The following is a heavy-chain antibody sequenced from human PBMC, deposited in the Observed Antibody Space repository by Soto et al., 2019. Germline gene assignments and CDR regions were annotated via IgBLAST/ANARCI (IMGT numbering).Heavy chain of an antibody. Sequence: EVQLVQSGAEVKKPGESLKISCKGSGYSFTSYWIGWVRQMPGKGLEWMGIIYPGDSDTRYSPSFQGQVTISADKSISTAYLQWSSLKASDTAMYYCARRSKWLLLLGLREYYFDYWGQGTLVTVSS. D-gene: IGHD3-22*01. CDR3: ARRSKWLLLLGLREYYFDY. CDR2: IYPGDSDT. J-gene: IGHJ4*02. V-gene: IGHV5-51*03. CDR1: GYSFTSYW.